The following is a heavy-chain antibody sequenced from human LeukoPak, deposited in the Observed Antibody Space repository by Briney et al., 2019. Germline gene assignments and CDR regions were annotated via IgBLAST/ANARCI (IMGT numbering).Heavy chain of an antibody. CDR1: GYSFTSYW. J-gene: IGHJ4*02. D-gene: IGHD4-17*01. V-gene: IGHV5-51*01. CDR3: ARLMIDYGDQGYFDY. CDR2: IYPGDSDT. Sequence: GESLKISCKGSGYSFTSYWIGWVRQMPGKGLEWIGIIYPGDSDTRYSPSFQGQVTISADKSISTAYLQWSSLKASDTAMYYCARLMIDYGDQGYFDYWGQGTLVTVST.